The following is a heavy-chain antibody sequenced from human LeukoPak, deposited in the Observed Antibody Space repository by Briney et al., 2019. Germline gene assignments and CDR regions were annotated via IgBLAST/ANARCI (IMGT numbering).Heavy chain of an antibody. Sequence: GGSLRLSCAAFGFTFSNYWVHWVRQAPGKGLVWVSHINSDGSSTSYADSVKGRFTISRDNAKNTLYLQINSLRAEDTAMYYCARDETGVGIDIWGQGTMITVSS. J-gene: IGHJ3*02. CDR3: ARDETGVGIDI. D-gene: IGHD2-8*01. CDR2: INSDGSST. V-gene: IGHV3-74*01. CDR1: GFTFSNYW.